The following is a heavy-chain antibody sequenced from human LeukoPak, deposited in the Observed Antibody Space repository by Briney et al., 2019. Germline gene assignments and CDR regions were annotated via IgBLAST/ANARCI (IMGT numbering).Heavy chain of an antibody. CDR2: MNPNSGNT. Sequence: ASVNVSCKASGYTFTSYDINWVRQATGQGLEWMGWMNPNSGNTGYAQKFQGRVTITRNTSISTAYMELSSLRSEDTAVYYCARGVWDDAFDIWGQGTMVTVSS. CDR1: GYTFTSYD. J-gene: IGHJ3*02. D-gene: IGHD1-26*01. CDR3: ARGVWDDAFDI. V-gene: IGHV1-8*03.